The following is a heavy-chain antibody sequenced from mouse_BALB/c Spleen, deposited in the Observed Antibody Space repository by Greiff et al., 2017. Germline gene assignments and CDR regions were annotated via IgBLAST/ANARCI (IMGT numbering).Heavy chain of an antibody. CDR1: GYTFTSYW. CDR3: ALTGTVDY. J-gene: IGHJ2*01. D-gene: IGHD4-1*01. V-gene: IGHV1-69*02. CDR2: IDPSDSYT. Sequence: VQLQQPGAELVKPGASVKLSCKASGYTFTSYWMHWVKQRPGQGLEWIGEIDPSDSYTNYNQKFKGKATLTVDKSSSTAYMQLSSLTSEDSAVYYCALTGTVDYWGQGTTLTVSS.